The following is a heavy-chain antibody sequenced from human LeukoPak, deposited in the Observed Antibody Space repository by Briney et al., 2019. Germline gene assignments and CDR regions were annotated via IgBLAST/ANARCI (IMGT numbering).Heavy chain of an antibody. Sequence: ASVKVSCKASGYTFTSYYMHWVRQAPGQGLEWMGWISTYNGDTNYAQKLQGRVTMTTDTSTSTAYMELRSLRPDDTAVYYCAREGLGELTLDYWGQGTLVTVSS. CDR3: AREGLGELTLDY. D-gene: IGHD3-16*01. CDR1: GYTFTSYY. V-gene: IGHV1-18*01. CDR2: ISTYNGDT. J-gene: IGHJ4*02.